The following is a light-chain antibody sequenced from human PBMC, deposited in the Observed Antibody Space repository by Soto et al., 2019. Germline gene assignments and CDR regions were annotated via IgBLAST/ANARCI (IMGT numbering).Light chain of an antibody. CDR2: GNT. Sequence: QSVLTQPPSVSGAPGQRVTISCTGSSSNIGAGYDVHWYQQFPGTTPKFLIYGNTNRPSGVPDRFSASKSGTSASLDITGLQGEDEAEDCCQSYDSSLTVVFGGGTKLTVL. CDR1: SSNIGAGYD. J-gene: IGLJ2*01. V-gene: IGLV1-40*01. CDR3: QSYDSSLTVV.